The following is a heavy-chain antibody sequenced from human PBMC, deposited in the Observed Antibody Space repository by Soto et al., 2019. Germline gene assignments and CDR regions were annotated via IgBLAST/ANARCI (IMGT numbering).Heavy chain of an antibody. J-gene: IGHJ6*03. CDR1: GGSISSYY. CDR3: ARAGIAVAGRGDMDV. CDR2: IYYSGST. Sequence: PSETLSLTCTVSGGSISSYYWSWIRQPPGKGPEWIGYIYYSGSTNYNPSLKSRVTISVDTSKNQFSLKLSSVTAADTAVYYCARAGIAVAGRGDMDVWGKGTTVTVSS. D-gene: IGHD6-19*01. V-gene: IGHV4-59*01.